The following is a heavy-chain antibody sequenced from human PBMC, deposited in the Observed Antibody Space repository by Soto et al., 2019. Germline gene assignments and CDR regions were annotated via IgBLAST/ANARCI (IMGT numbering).Heavy chain of an antibody. J-gene: IGHJ4*02. Sequence: GSLRLSCAASGFTFGNYVMSWVRQVPGKGLEWVSAISGSGDKTYYADSVKGRFTISRDNSKNTLYLQMNSLRVEDTAVYYCANLVPKYSSSSLAEDYWGQGTLVTVSS. CDR1: GFTFGNYV. D-gene: IGHD6-6*01. CDR3: ANLVPKYSSSSLAEDY. V-gene: IGHV3-23*01. CDR2: ISGSGDKT.